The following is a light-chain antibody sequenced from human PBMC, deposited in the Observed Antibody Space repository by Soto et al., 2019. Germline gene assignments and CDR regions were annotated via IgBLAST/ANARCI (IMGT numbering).Light chain of an antibody. CDR2: GAS. V-gene: IGKV3-20*01. Sequence: VLTQSPGTLSFSPGDRATLSCRASQSVSENYLAWYQHKPDGTPRILIYGASNRATGVPDRFSGSGCGTQFTLTISRHEPEDFAVYYCQQDANAITYGGGAPVDI. CDR1: QSVSENY. CDR3: QQDANAIT. J-gene: IGKJ4*01.